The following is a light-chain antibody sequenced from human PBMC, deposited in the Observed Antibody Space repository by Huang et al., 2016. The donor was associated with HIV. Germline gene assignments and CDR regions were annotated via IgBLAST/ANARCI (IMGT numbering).Light chain of an antibody. V-gene: IGKV3-20*01. CDR1: QTVSNDY. CDR2: AAS. CDR3: QQYALSPWT. Sequence: EIVLTQSPGTLSLSPGQRLTLSCRASQTVSNDYLAWYQQKPGQSPRLLIYAASTRAAGIPDRFSGSGSATDFILTDSRLEPEDSAVYYCQQYALSPWTFGHGTKVEI. J-gene: IGKJ1*01.